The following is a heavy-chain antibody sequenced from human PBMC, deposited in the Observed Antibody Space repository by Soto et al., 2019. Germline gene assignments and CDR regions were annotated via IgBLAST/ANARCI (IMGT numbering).Heavy chain of an antibody. V-gene: IGHV3-23*01. CDR3: AKNQGVELVPLATVDWFDP. CDR2: ISGSGFKK. J-gene: IGHJ5*02. Sequence: GGPPRDSYGAAGVISEDLGMRRVRQAPGKGLDLVSSISGSGFKKYYADSVKGRFTISRDNSKSTVYLELNNLSAEDTAVYHCAKNQGVELVPLATVDWFDPWGQGSVVTVSS. D-gene: IGHD1-26*01. CDR1: GVISEDLG.